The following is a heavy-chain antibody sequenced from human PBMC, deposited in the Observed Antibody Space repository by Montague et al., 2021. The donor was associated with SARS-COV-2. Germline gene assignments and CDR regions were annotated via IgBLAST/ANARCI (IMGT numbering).Heavy chain of an antibody. CDR2: INHSGTT. D-gene: IGHD3-10*01. CDR1: RGSVKSYY. J-gene: IGHJ4*02. Sequence: SETLSLTCAVYRGSVKSYYWTWIRQAPGKGLAWIGEINHSGTTNYNNPSLKSRVTMSVDTSKNQFSLKLSSVTAADTAVYYCARGARQGYGFRLGSFDYWGQGTLVTVSS. V-gene: IGHV4-34*01. CDR3: ARGARQGYGFRLGSFDY.